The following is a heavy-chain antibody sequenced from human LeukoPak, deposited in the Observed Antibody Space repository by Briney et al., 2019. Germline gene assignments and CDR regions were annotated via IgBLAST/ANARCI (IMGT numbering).Heavy chain of an antibody. V-gene: IGHV4-34*01. Sequence: SETLSLTCTVSGGSISSYYWSWIRQPPGKGLEWIGEINHSGSTNYNPSLKSRVTISVDTSKNQFSLKLSSVTAADTAVYYCARGVLRYFDWLPKPYYFDYWGQGTLVTVSS. CDR2: INHSGST. CDR1: GGSISSYY. CDR3: ARGVLRYFDWLPKPYYFDY. J-gene: IGHJ4*02. D-gene: IGHD3-9*01.